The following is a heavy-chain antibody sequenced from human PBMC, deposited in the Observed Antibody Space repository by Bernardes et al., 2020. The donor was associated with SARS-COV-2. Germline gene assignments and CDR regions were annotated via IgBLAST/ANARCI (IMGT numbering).Heavy chain of an antibody. CDR3: ASQEDDLRFPSVYGMDV. CDR2: INSDGSST. J-gene: IGHJ6*02. V-gene: IGHV3-74*01. CDR1: GFTFSSYW. D-gene: IGHD3-3*01. Sequence: GSLRLSCAASGFTFSSYWMHWVRQAPGKGLVWVSRINSDGSSTSYADSVKGRFTISRDNAKNTLYLQMNSLRAEDTAVYYCASQEDDLRFPSVYGMDVWGQGTTVTVSS.